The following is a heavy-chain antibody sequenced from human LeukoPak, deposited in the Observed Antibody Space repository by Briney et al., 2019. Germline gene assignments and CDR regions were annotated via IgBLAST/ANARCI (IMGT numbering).Heavy chain of an antibody. CDR1: GFTFDDYG. Sequence: GGSLRLSCAASGFTFDDYGMSWVRQAPGKGLEWVSGINWNGGSTGYADSVKGRFTISRDNAKNSLYLQMNSLRAEDTALYYCARDRICSGGSCYSHWFDPWGQGTLVTVSS. D-gene: IGHD2-15*01. J-gene: IGHJ5*02. CDR2: INWNGGST. V-gene: IGHV3-20*04. CDR3: ARDRICSGGSCYSHWFDP.